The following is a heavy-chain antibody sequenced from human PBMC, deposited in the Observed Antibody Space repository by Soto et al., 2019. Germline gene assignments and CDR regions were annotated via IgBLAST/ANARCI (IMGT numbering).Heavy chain of an antibody. CDR1: GGSISSGGYS. CDR2: IYHSGST. CDR3: ASTVEMATMLDY. J-gene: IGHJ4*02. V-gene: IGHV4-30-2*01. Sequence: SETLSLTCAVSGGSISSGGYSWSWIRQPPGKGLEWIGYIYHSGSTYYNPSLKSRVTISVDRSKNQFSLKLSSVTAADTAVYYCASTVEMATMLDYWGQGTLVTVSS. D-gene: IGHD5-12*01.